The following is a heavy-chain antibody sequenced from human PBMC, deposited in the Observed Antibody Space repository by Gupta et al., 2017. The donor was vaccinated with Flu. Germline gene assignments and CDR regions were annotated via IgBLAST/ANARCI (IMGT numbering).Heavy chain of an antibody. CDR3: ARDGRSGWSP. Sequence: EVQLVESGGGLVQPGGSLRRSCEASGFTFSSYEMNWVRQAPGKGLEWVSYMSSSGSTIYYADSVKGRFTISRDNAKNSLYLQMNSLRAEDTAVYYCARDGRSGWSPWGQGTLVTVSA. V-gene: IGHV3-48*03. CDR1: GFTFSSYE. J-gene: IGHJ5*02. CDR2: MSSSGSTI. D-gene: IGHD6-19*01.